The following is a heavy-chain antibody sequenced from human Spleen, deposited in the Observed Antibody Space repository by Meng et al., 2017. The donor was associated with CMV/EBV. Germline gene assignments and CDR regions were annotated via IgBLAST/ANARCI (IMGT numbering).Heavy chain of an antibody. J-gene: IGHJ4*02. CDR1: GYTFTGYY. CDR2: INPNSGGT. Sequence: ASVKVSCKASGYTFTGYYMHWVRQAPGQGLEWMGWINPNSGGTHYAQRFQGRVTMTRDTSINTSYLEVSRLRSDDTAVYYCARVGSYDFSDYWGQGTLVTVSS. D-gene: IGHD3/OR15-3a*01. V-gene: IGHV1-2*02. CDR3: ARVGSYDFSDY.